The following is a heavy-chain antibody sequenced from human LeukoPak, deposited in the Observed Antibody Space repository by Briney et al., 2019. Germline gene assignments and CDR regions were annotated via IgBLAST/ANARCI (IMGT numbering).Heavy chain of an antibody. Sequence: SETQSLTCAVYGGSFSGYYWSWIRQPPGKGLEWIGEINHSGSTNYNPSLKSRVTISVDTSKNQFSLKLSSVTAADTAVYYCARARGYSYGYYFDYWGQGTLVTVSS. CDR1: GGSFSGYY. D-gene: IGHD5-18*01. V-gene: IGHV4-34*01. J-gene: IGHJ4*02. CDR2: INHSGST. CDR3: ARARGYSYGYYFDY.